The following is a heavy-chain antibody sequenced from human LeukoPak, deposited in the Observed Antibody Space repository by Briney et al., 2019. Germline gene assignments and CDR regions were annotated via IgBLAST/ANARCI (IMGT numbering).Heavy chain of an antibody. V-gene: IGHV1-2*02. CDR1: GYTFTGYY. CDR3: ARVHYYDSSGYYSQSLYYFDY. J-gene: IGHJ4*02. D-gene: IGHD3-22*01. Sequence: ASVKVSCKASGYTFTGYYMHWVRQAPGQGLEWMGWINPNSGGTNYAQKFQGRVTMTRDTSISTAYMELSRLRSDDTAVYCCARVHYYDSSGYYSQSLYYFDYWGQGTLVTVSS. CDR2: INPNSGGT.